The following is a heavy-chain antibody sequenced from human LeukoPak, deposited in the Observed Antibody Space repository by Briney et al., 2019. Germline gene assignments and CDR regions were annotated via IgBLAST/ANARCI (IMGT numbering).Heavy chain of an antibody. J-gene: IGHJ4*02. D-gene: IGHD6-19*01. CDR3: ARQGAVAENLDY. CDR2: IYYSGST. V-gene: IGHV4-39*01. Sequence: PSETLSLTCTVSGGSINSSSYYWGWIRQPPGKGLEWIGSIYYSGSTYYNPSLKSRVTISVDTSKNQFSLKLSSVTAADTAVYYCARQGAVAENLDYWGQGTLVTVSS. CDR1: GGSINSSSYY.